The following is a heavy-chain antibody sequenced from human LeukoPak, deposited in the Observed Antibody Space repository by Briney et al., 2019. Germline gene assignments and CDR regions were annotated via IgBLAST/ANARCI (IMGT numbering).Heavy chain of an antibody. CDR3: ARAVASTGSKGYSYYMDV. Sequence: ASLKVSCKASGYTFTSHDINWVRQATGQGLEWMGWNNPISGNRDYAQQFQGRVTMTMDTSIGTAYMEVSSLRSGDTAVYYCARAVASTGSKGYSYYMDVWGTGTTVTVSS. V-gene: IGHV1-8*01. CDR2: NNPISGNR. J-gene: IGHJ6*03. D-gene: IGHD1-1*01. CDR1: GYTFTSHD.